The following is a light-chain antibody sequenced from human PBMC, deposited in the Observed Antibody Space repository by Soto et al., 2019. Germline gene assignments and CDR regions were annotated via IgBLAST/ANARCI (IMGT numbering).Light chain of an antibody. CDR2: AAS. V-gene: IGKV1-39*01. CDR3: QQSFNTVFT. CDR1: QRIGNY. J-gene: IGKJ3*01. Sequence: DIQMTQSPSSLSASVGDRVSITCRASQRIGNYLNWYQQKPGEAPKLLISAASSLQSGVPSRFSGSGSGTDFTLTISSLQPEDFAAYFCQQSFNTVFTFGPGTKVHIK.